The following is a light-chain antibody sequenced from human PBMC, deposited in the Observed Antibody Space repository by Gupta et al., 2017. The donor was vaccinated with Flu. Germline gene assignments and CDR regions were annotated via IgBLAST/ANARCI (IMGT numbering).Light chain of an antibody. J-gene: IGLJ3*02. V-gene: IGLV1-44*01. Sequence: LYQPLPGTAPRLLIDNDNQRPSGVPDRFSGSKSGTSASLAIGGLQSEDEAYYYCAAWDDSLTALSADGSLTGLWVFGGGTKLSVL. CDR3: AAWDDSLTALSADGSLTGLWV. CDR2: NDN.